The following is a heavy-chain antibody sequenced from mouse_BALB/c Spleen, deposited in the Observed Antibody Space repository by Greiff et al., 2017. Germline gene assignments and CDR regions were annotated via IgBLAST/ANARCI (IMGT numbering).Heavy chain of an antibody. CDR2: IYPSDSYT. CDR3: TRGITTVVGYFDY. CDR1: GYTFTSYW. J-gene: IGHJ2*01. D-gene: IGHD1-1*01. Sequence: VQLQQPGAELVRPGASVKLSCKASGYTFTSYWINWVKQRPGQGLEWIGNIYPSDSYTNYNQKFKDKATLTVDKSSSTAYMQLSSPTSEDSAVYYCTRGITTVVGYFDYWGQGTTLTVSS. V-gene: IGHV1-69*02.